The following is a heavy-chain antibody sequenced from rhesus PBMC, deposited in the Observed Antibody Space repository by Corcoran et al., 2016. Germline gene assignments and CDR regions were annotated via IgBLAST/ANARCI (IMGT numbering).Heavy chain of an antibody. J-gene: IGHJ4*01. CDR3: ARGGGEVGSWPFDY. Sequence: QLQLQESGPGLVKPSETLSLICAFSGGSIRRSYWRWIGQSPGTGLEGIGYIYGSGSSPNHNPSLKVRVPLSGDTSKNQLTLKLSAVTAADTAVYYCARGGGEVGSWPFDYWGQGVLVTVSS. D-gene: IGHD6-25*01. CDR1: GGSIRRSY. CDR2: IYGSGSSP. V-gene: IGHV4S11*01.